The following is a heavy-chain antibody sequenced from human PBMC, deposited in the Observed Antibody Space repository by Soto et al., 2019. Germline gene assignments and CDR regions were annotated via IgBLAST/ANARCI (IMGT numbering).Heavy chain of an antibody. D-gene: IGHD3-10*01. Sequence: GGSLRLSCAASGFTFSSYSMNWVRQAPGKGLEWVSSISSSSSYIYYADSVKGRFTISRDNAKNSLYLQMNSLRAEDTAVYYCARARLNYYGLLDYWGQGTLVTVSS. V-gene: IGHV3-21*01. CDR2: ISSSSSYI. CDR3: ARARLNYYGLLDY. CDR1: GFTFSSYS. J-gene: IGHJ4*02.